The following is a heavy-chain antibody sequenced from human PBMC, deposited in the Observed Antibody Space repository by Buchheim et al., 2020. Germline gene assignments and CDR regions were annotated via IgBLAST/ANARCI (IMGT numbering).Heavy chain of an antibody. D-gene: IGHD1-14*01. J-gene: IGHJ6*02. CDR3: ARVNPHYRSGYYYYGMDV. V-gene: IGHV3-33*01. CDR2: IWYDGSNK. Sequence: QVQLVESGGGVVQPGRSLRLSCAASGFTFSSYGMHWVRQAPGKGLEWVAVIWYDGSNKYYADSVKGRFTISRDNSKNTLYLQMNSLRAEDTAVYYCARVNPHYRSGYYYYGMDVWGQGTT. CDR1: GFTFSSYG.